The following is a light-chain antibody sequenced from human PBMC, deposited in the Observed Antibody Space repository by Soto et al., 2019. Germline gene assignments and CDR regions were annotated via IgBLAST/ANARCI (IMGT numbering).Light chain of an antibody. CDR1: QNINNY. Sequence: DIELTQSPPSLAASVGDRVTITCRASQNINNYLIWYQQKPGKAPQLLIYGAFILQSGVPSRFSGSASGTDFTLTIGSLQPEDFATYYCQERYSVPGTFGQGTKVEI. CDR2: GAF. CDR3: QERYSVPGT. J-gene: IGKJ1*01. V-gene: IGKV1-39*01.